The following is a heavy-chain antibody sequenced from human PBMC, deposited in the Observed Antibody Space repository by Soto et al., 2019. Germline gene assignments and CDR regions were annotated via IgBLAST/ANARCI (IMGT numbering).Heavy chain of an antibody. V-gene: IGHV3-74*01. J-gene: IGHJ3*02. CDR2: INSGGSST. CDR3: ASHHCRGGSCYGGDAFDI. CDR1: GFTFSSYW. Sequence: AGGSLRLSCAASGFTFSSYWMHWVRQIPGKGLVWVSRINSGGSSTSYADSVKGRFTISRDNAKNTLYLQMNSLRAEDTAVYYCASHHCRGGSCYGGDAFDIWGQGTMVTVSS. D-gene: IGHD2-15*01.